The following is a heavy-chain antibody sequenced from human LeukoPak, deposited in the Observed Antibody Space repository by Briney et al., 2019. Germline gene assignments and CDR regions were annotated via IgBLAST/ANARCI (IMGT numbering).Heavy chain of an antibody. V-gene: IGHV1-2*06. Sequence: ASVKVSCRASGYTFTGYHIHWVRQAPGQGLEWMGRINPNSGDTNYAQNFQGRVTMTRDTSINTACMELSRLRSDDTAVYYCARDYCSSTSCLFDYWGQGTLVTVSS. D-gene: IGHD2-2*01. CDR2: INPNSGDT. J-gene: IGHJ4*02. CDR1: GYTFTGYH. CDR3: ARDYCSSTSCLFDY.